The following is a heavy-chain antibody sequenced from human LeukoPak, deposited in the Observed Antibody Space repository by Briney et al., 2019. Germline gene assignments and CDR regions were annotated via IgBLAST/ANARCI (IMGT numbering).Heavy chain of an antibody. V-gene: IGHV1-46*01. J-gene: IGHJ4*02. Sequence: ASVKVSCKASGYTFSSYYIYWVRQAPGQGLEWVGGINPSGGSTTYAQKFQGRVTMTRDTSTSTVYMELSSLRSEDTAAYYCARDGARSDFDYWGQGTLVTVSS. CDR1: GYTFSSYY. D-gene: IGHD3-3*01. CDR2: INPSGGST. CDR3: ARDGARSDFDY.